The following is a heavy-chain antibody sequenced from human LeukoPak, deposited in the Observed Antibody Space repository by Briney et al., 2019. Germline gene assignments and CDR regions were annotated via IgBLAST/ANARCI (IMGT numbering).Heavy chain of an antibody. Sequence: SETLSLTCTVSGGSISNYWWSWIRQPPGKGLEWIGYVFDSGGTNYNPSLKSRVTISVDTSKKQFSLKLSSVTAADTAVYYCARGYSSSWNYFDYWGQGTLVAVSS. CDR3: ARGYSSSWNYFDY. CDR1: GGSISNYW. V-gene: IGHV4-59*01. D-gene: IGHD6-13*01. CDR2: VFDSGGT. J-gene: IGHJ4*02.